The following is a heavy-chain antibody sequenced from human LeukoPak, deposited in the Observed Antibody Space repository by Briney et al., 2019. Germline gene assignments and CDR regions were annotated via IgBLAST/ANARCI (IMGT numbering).Heavy chain of an antibody. J-gene: IGHJ4*02. CDR2: INHSGST. V-gene: IGHV4-34*01. D-gene: IGHD4-23*01. CDR1: GGSFSGYY. Sequence: SETLSLTCAVYGGSFSGYYWSWIRQPPGKGLEWIGEINHSGSTNYNPSLKGRVTISVDTSKNQFSLKLSSVTAADTAVYYCARGASNGGHRDFSFDYWGQGTLVTVSS. CDR3: ARGASNGGHRDFSFDY.